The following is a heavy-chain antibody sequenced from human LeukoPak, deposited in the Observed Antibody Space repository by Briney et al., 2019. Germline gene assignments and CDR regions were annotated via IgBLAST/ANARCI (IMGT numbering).Heavy chain of an antibody. CDR3: ARDRSRYFDY. V-gene: IGHV1-2*02. D-gene: IGHD3-16*02. CDR1: GYTFTVYY. J-gene: IGHJ4*02. Sequence: ASVKVSCKTSGYTFTVYYMHWVRQAPGQGLEGMGWINPSSGGTDYAQKFQGRVTMTRDTSISTVYMELSRLRSDDTAVYYCARDRSRYFDYWGQGTLVTVSS. CDR2: INPSSGGT.